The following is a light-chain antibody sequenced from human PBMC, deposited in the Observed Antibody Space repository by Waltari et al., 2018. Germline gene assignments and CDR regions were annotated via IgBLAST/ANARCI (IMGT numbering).Light chain of an antibody. CDR3: AAWDDSLTVR. Sequence: SVLTQPPSASGPPGQRVTISCSGSSSNIGSSFVCGYQHPPGTAPKLLIYRNDQRPSGVPDRFSGSRSGTSASLAISGLRSEDEADYYCAAWDDSLTVRFGGGTKLTVL. J-gene: IGLJ3*02. V-gene: IGLV1-47*01. CDR2: RND. CDR1: SSNIGSSF.